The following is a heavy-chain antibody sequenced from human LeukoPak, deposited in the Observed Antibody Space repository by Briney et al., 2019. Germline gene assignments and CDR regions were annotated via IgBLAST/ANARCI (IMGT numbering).Heavy chain of an antibody. Sequence: ASVKVSSKPSGYTFVDYAIHWVRQAPGQGLEWMGYTSAHNGYPHYGLKFRGRVTMTRDTSTNTAYMELRGLRSDDTALYYCAREDFRRNSYFFDFWGQGALVIVSS. CDR3: AREDFRRNSYFFDF. D-gene: IGHD4-23*01. V-gene: IGHV1-18*01. J-gene: IGHJ4*02. CDR1: GYTFVDYA. CDR2: TSAHNGYP.